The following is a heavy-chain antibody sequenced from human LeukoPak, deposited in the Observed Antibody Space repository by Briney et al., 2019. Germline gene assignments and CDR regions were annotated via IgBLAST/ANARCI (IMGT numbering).Heavy chain of an antibody. CDR1: GGSISSTAYS. V-gene: IGHV4-39*01. CDR2: IYYSGIT. J-gene: IGHJ4*02. Sequence: PSETLSLTCSVSGGSISSTAYSWGWIRQPPGKGLEWIGSIYYSGITYYNPSLKSRVTISLDTSRNQFSLKLNSVTAEETAVYYCTRRRGDGDYRPDYWGQGTLVTVSS. D-gene: IGHD4-17*01. CDR3: TRRRGDGDYRPDY.